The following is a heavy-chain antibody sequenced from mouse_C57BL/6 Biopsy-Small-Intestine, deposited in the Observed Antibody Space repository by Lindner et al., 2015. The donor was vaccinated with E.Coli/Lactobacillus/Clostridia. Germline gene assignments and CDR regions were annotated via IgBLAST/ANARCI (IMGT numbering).Heavy chain of an antibody. J-gene: IGHJ1*01. CDR1: GYTFTSYV. D-gene: IGHD2-13*01. Sequence: VQLQESGPELVKPGASVQMSCKASGYTFTSYVMHWVKQKPGQGLEWIGYINPYIDGPTYNEKFKGKAALTSDTSSSTAYMELSSLTSDDSAVYYCAYGDHWYFDVWGAGTTVTVSS. CDR3: AYGDHWYFDV. CDR2: INPYIDGP. V-gene: IGHV1-14*01.